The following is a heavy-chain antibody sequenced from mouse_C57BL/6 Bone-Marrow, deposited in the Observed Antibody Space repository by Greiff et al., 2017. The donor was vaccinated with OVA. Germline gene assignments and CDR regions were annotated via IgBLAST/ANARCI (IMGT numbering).Heavy chain of an antibody. J-gene: IGHJ3*01. CDR2: INPNNGGT. V-gene: IGHV1-18*01. CDR1: GYTLTDYN. CDR3: ARGGNDGYPFAY. D-gene: IGHD2-3*01. Sequence: VHVKQSGPELVKPGDSVKIPCKASGYTLTDYNMDWVKQSHGKSLEWIGDINPNNGGTIYNQKFKGKATLTVDKSSSTAYMELRSLTSEDTAVYYCARGGNDGYPFAYWGQGTLVTVSA.